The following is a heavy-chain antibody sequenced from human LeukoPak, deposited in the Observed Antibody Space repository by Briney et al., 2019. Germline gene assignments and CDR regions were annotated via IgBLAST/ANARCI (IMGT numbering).Heavy chain of an antibody. CDR2: ISGDGTST. D-gene: IGHD6-19*01. CDR3: GKDVAAIAVAGTAVDS. J-gene: IGHJ5*01. Sequence: GGSLRLSCAASGFTFDAYAMHWVRQAPGKGLEWVSLISGDGTSTYYADSVSGRFTISRDNGRNSLYLQMNSLRSDDTAFYYCGKDVAAIAVAGTAVDSWDQGILVTVSS. V-gene: IGHV3-43*02. CDR1: GFTFDAYA.